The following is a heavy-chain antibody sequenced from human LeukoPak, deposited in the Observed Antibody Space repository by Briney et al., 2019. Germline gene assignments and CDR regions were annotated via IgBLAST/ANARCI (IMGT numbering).Heavy chain of an antibody. D-gene: IGHD1-1*01. V-gene: IGHV1-69*04. Sequence: SVKASCKASGGTFSSYAISWVRQAPGQGLEWMGRIIPILGIANYAQKFQGRVTITADKSTSTAYMELSSLRSEDTAVYYCAPMEMATTTPFHYWGQGTLVTVSS. CDR1: GGTFSSYA. J-gene: IGHJ4*02. CDR2: IIPILGIA. CDR3: APMEMATTTPFHY.